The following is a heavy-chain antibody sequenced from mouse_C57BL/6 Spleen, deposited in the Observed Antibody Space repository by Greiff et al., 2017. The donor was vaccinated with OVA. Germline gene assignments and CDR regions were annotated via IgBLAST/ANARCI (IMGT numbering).Heavy chain of an antibody. V-gene: IGHV1-4*01. CDR1: GYTFTSYT. J-gene: IGHJ2*01. CDR3: AREGYYFDY. CDR2: INPSSGYT. Sequence: QVTLKESGAELARPGASVKMSCKASGYTFTSYTMHWVKQRPGQGLEWIGYINPSSGYTKYNQKFKDKATLTADKSSSTAYMQLSSLTSEDSAVYYCAREGYYFDYWGQGTTLTVSS.